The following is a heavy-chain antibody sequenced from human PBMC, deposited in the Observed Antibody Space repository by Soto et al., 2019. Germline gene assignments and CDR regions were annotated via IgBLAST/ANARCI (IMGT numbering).Heavy chain of an antibody. CDR1: GFTVSHNY. V-gene: IGHV3-53*01. D-gene: IGHD7-27*01. Sequence: EVQLVESGGGLIQPGGSLRLSCAASGFTVSHNYMTWVRQAPGKGLEWVSVIFSGGSTYYGDSVKGRFTISRDISKNMVYLQMNSLRAEDTAMYYCARVPDTGGRDYLDYWGQGTLVTVSS. CDR3: ARVPDTGGRDYLDY. J-gene: IGHJ4*02. CDR2: IFSGGST.